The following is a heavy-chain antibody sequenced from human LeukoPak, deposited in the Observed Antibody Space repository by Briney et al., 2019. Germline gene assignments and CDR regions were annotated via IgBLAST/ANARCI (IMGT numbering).Heavy chain of an antibody. CDR3: ARKPYYYGSGSYFDY. V-gene: IGHV1-3*01. J-gene: IGHJ4*02. CDR1: GYTFTSYA. CDR2: INAGNGNT. D-gene: IGHD3-10*01. Sequence: ALVKVSCKASGYTFTSYAMHWVRQAPGQRLEWMGWINAGNGNTKYSQKFQGRVTITRDTSASTAYMELSSLRSEDTAVYYCARKPYYYGSGSYFDYWGQGTLVTVSS.